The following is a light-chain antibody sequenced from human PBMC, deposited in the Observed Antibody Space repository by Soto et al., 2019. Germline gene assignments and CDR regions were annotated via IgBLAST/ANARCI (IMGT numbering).Light chain of an antibody. CDR3: QQDNSYRT. J-gene: IGKJ1*01. CDR1: QSISSW. Sequence: IQVTKSLFTLSATVEQRVPLTCRASQSISSWLAWYQQKPGKAPKLLIYDASSLESGVPSRFSGSGSGTEFTLTISSLPPDDIATYCSQQDNSYRTFGQGTKA. V-gene: IGKV1-5*01. CDR2: DAS.